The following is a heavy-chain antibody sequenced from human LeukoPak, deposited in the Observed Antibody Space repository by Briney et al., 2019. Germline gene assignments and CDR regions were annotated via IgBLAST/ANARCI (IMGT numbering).Heavy chain of an antibody. D-gene: IGHD3-10*01. CDR3: ARDYYGSGSYDY. Sequence: GGSLRLSCAASGFAFSSYWMTWVRQTPGKGLEWVANIKKDGSEKYYVDSVKGRFTISRDNAKNSLYLQMNSLRAEDTAVYYCARDYYGSGSYDYWGQGTLVTVSS. V-gene: IGHV3-7*01. J-gene: IGHJ4*02. CDR2: IKKDGSEK. CDR1: GFAFSSYW.